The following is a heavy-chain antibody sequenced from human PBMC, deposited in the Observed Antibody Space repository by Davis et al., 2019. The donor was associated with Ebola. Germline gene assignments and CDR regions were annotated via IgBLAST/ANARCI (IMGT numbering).Heavy chain of an antibody. Sequence: SETLSLTCAVYGGSFSGYYWSWIRQPPGKGLEWIGEINHSGSTNYNPSLKSRVTISVDTSKNQFSLKLSSVTAADTAVYYCARGTQDIVVVPAAAIPDLYYYYYMDVWGKGTTVTVSS. CDR1: GGSFSGYY. D-gene: IGHD2-2*01. V-gene: IGHV4-34*01. CDR3: ARGTQDIVVVPAAAIPDLYYYYYMDV. J-gene: IGHJ6*03. CDR2: INHSGST.